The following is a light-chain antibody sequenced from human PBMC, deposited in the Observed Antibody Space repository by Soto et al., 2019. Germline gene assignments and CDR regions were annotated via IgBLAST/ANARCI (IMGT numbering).Light chain of an antibody. CDR2: AVS. Sequence: QSVLTQPASVSGSPGQSITISCTGTASDVGGYNYVSWYQQHPGKAPKLMIHAVSNRPSGISSRFSGSKSGNTASLTISGLQSEDEADYSCCSYTSRTTYVFGTGTKVTVL. V-gene: IGLV2-14*01. CDR3: CSYTSRTTYV. J-gene: IGLJ1*01. CDR1: ASDVGGYNY.